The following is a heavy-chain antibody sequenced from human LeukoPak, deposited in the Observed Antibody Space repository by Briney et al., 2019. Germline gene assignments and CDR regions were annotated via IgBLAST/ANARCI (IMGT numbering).Heavy chain of an antibody. V-gene: IGHV5-51*01. D-gene: IGHD4-23*01. CDR1: GYSFTSYW. J-gene: IGHJ4*02. CDR3: ARHRRPDYGGAGHDY. CDR2: IYPGDSDT. Sequence: GESLKISCKGSGYSFTSYWIGWVRQMPGKGPEWMGIIYPGDSDTRYSPSFQGQVTISADKSISTAYLQWSSLKASDTAMYYCARHRRPDYGGAGHDYWGQGTLVTVSS.